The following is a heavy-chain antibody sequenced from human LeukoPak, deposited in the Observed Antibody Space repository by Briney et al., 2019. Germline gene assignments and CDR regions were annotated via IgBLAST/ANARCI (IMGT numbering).Heavy chain of an antibody. V-gene: IGHV3-23*01. CDR3: AKSPPGSSGWYTFDY. CDR1: GFTFSRYG. J-gene: IGHJ4*02. D-gene: IGHD6-19*01. CDR2: ISGSGGST. Sequence: PGGSLRLSCAASGFTFSRYGTSWVRQAPGKGLEWVSAISGSGGSTYYADSVKGRFTISRDNSKNTLYLQMNSLRAEDTAVYYCAKSPPGSSGWYTFDYWGQGTLVTVSS.